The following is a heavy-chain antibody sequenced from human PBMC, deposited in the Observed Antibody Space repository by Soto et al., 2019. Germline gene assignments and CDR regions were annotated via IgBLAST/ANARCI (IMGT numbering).Heavy chain of an antibody. Sequence: QVQLVQSGAEVKMPGASVKVSCKASGYTFTNYQIHWVRQAPGQGLEWMGVINPGDGGTTYAQRFQGRVTMTRDTSTSTPYMELSGLRSEDTAMYYCARDEVSTNAFDIWGQGTVVTVSS. CDR1: GYTFTNYQ. J-gene: IGHJ3*02. CDR3: ARDEVSTNAFDI. CDR2: INPGDGGT. V-gene: IGHV1-46*03. D-gene: IGHD2-2*01.